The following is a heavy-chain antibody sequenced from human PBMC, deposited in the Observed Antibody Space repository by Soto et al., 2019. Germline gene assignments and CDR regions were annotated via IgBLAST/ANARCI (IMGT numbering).Heavy chain of an antibody. Sequence: SETLSLTCTVSGGSISSYYWSWIRQPPGKGLEWIGYIYYSGSTNYNPSLKSRVTISVDTSKNQFSLKLSSVTAADTAVYYCARGAGGDPSLWSLYYYGMDVWGQGTTVTVS. CDR1: GGSISSYY. V-gene: IGHV4-59*01. CDR3: ARGAGGDPSLWSLYYYGMDV. CDR2: IYYSGST. J-gene: IGHJ6*02. D-gene: IGHD3-16*01.